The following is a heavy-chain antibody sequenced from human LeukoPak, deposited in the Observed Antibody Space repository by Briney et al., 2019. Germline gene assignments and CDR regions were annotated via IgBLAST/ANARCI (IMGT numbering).Heavy chain of an antibody. J-gene: IGHJ4*02. V-gene: IGHV1-18*01. CDR2: MNPNSGNT. Sequence: ASVKVSCKASGYTFTSYDINWVRQATGQGLEWMGWMNPNSGNTNYAQKLQGRVTMTTDTSTSTAYMELRSLRSDDTAIYYCARDVEMYYDSSAFGDYWGQGTLVTVSS. CDR1: GYTFTSYD. D-gene: IGHD3-22*01. CDR3: ARDVEMYYDSSAFGDY.